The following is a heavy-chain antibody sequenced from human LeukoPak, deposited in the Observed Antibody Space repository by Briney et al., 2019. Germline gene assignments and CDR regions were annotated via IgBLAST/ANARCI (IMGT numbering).Heavy chain of an antibody. CDR3: ARSTTVVTRCFDY. J-gene: IGHJ4*02. CDR2: INHSGST. D-gene: IGHD4-23*01. Sequence: SETLSLTCAVYGGSFSGYYWSWIRQPPGKGLEWIGEINHSGSTNYNPSLKSRVTISVDTSKNQFSLRLSSVTAADTAVYYCARSTTVVTRCFDYWGQGTLVTVSS. CDR1: GGSFSGYY. V-gene: IGHV4-34*01.